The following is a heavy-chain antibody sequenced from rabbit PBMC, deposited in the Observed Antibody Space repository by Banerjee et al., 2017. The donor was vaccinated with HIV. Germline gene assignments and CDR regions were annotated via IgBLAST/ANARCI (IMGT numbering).Heavy chain of an antibody. V-gene: IGHV1S40*01. J-gene: IGHJ4*01. D-gene: IGHD6-1*01. Sequence: QSLEESGGDLVKPGASLTLTCTASGFSFSNSYYKCWVRQAPGKGLEWIACIYADGSDNTYYASWAKGRFTISKTSSTTVTLQMTSLTAADTATYFCARDTYGYAGYAYATNLWGPGTLVTVS. CDR2: IYADGSDNT. CDR1: GFSFSNSYY. CDR3: ARDTYGYAGYAYATNL.